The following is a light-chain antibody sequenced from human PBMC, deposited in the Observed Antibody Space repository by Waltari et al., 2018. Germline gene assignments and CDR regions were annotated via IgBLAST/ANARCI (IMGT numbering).Light chain of an antibody. CDR1: QSISTW. CDR2: QAS. V-gene: IGKV1-5*03. Sequence: DIQMTQSPSPLSASVGERVTISCRASQSISTWLAWYQERPGKVPKLLIYQASTLKSGVPSRFSGSGSGTEFTLTISSLQPDDFATYYCQQHSTYPITFGQGTRLEIK. J-gene: IGKJ5*01. CDR3: QQHSTYPIT.